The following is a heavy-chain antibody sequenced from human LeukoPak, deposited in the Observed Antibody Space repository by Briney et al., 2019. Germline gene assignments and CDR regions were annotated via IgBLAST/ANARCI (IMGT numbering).Heavy chain of an antibody. V-gene: IGHV4-34*01. CDR1: GGSFSGYY. Sequence: PSETLSLTCAVYGGSFSGYYWSWIRQPPGKGLEWIGEINHSVSTNYNPSLKSRVTISVDTSKNQFSLKLSSVTAADTAVYYCARGTSSSWYRVSYYFDYWGQGTLVTVSS. D-gene: IGHD6-13*01. CDR2: INHSVST. CDR3: ARGTSSSWYRVSYYFDY. J-gene: IGHJ4*02.